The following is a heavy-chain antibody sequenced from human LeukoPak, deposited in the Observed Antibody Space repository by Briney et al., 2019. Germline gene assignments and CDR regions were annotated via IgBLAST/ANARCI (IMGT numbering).Heavy chain of an antibody. V-gene: IGHV4-39*02. CDR3: ARDAGTSYYYYYGMDV. J-gene: IGHJ6*02. CDR1: GGSISRSTYY. CDR2: IYYSGST. Sequence: KPSETPSPTCTVSGGSISRSTYYWGWGPPPPGKGVGGVGGIYYSGSTYYNPSLKSRVTISVDTSKNQFSLKLSSVTAADTAVCYCARDAGTSYYYYYGMDVWGQGTTVTVSS. D-gene: IGHD3/OR15-3a*01.